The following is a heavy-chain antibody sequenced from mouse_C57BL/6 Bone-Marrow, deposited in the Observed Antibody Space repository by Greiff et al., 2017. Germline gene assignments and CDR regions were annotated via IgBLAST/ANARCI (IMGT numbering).Heavy chain of an antibody. D-gene: IGHD2-1*01. Sequence: VQLQQPGAELVRPGTSVKLSCKASGYTFTSYWMHWVKQRPGQGLEWIGVIDPSDSYTNYNQKFKGTATLTVDTSSSTAYMQLSSLTSEDSAVYYCARRGGNSDWGQGTTLTVSS. CDR2: IDPSDSYT. J-gene: IGHJ2*01. CDR3: ARRGGNSD. V-gene: IGHV1-59*01. CDR1: GYTFTSYW.